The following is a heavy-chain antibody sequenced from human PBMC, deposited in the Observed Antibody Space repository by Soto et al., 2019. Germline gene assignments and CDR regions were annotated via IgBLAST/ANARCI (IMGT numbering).Heavy chain of an antibody. Sequence: QVQLQQWGAGLLKPSETLSLTCAVYGGSFSGYYWSWIRQPPGKGLEWIGEINHSGSTNYNPSFKSRVTISVDTSKNQFSLKLSSVTAADTAVYYCASRGDDSSGSYYFDYWGQGTLVTVSS. D-gene: IGHD3-22*01. CDR3: ASRGDDSSGSYYFDY. CDR1: GGSFSGYY. V-gene: IGHV4-34*01. J-gene: IGHJ4*02. CDR2: INHSGST.